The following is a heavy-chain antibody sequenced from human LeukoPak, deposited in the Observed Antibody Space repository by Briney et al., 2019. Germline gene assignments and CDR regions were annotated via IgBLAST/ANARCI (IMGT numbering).Heavy chain of an antibody. V-gene: IGHV3-48*04. CDR1: GFTFSSYG. Sequence: GGSLRLSCAASGFTFSSYGMNWVRQAPGKGLEWVSYISSSGRSINYADSVRGRFTISRDNGKNSLYLQMNSLRAEDTAVYYCARVRYCSGGSCYGNWYDPWGQGTLVTVSS. D-gene: IGHD2-15*01. CDR3: ARVRYCSGGSCYGNWYDP. J-gene: IGHJ5*02. CDR2: ISSSGRSI.